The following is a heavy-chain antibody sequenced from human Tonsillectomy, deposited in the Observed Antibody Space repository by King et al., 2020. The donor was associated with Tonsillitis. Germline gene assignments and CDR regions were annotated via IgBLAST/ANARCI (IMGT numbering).Heavy chain of an antibody. V-gene: IGHV3-30*04. CDR3: ARGRYGDYVTGAYYGMDV. Sequence: VQLVESGGGVVQPGRSLRLSCAASGLTFSRYAMHWVRQAPGKGLEWVAVIAFDVSNEYYADSVKGRFTISRDISKNTLYLQMNSLRADETAIYYCARGRYGDYVTGAYYGMDVGGQGTTVTVSS. J-gene: IGHJ6*02. CDR2: IAFDVSNE. D-gene: IGHD4-17*01. CDR1: GLTFSRYA.